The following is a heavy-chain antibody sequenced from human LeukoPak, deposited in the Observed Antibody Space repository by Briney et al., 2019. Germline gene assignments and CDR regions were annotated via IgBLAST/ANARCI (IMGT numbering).Heavy chain of an antibody. CDR1: GGSISSYY. V-gene: IGHV4-59*12. J-gene: IGHJ4*02. CDR2: IYYSGST. CDR3: ARGPWLGY. Sequence: SETLSLTCTVSGGSISSYYWSWIRQPPGKGLEWIGYIYYSGSTNYNPSLKSRVTISVDTSKNQFSLKLSSVTAADTAVYYCARGPWLGYWGQGTLVTVSS. D-gene: IGHD3-22*01.